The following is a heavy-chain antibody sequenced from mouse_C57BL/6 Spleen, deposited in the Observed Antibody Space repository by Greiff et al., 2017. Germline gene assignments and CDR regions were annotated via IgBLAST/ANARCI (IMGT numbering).Heavy chain of an antibody. Sequence: VQLQQSGAELVKPGASVKISCKASGYAFSSYWMNWVKQRPGKGLEWIGQLYPGDGDTNYNGKFKGKATLTADKSSSTAYMQLSSLTSEDSAVYFCARRYSNFWYFDVWGTGTTVTVSS. V-gene: IGHV1-80*01. D-gene: IGHD2-5*01. J-gene: IGHJ1*03. CDR3: ARRYSNFWYFDV. CDR1: GYAFSSYW. CDR2: LYPGDGDT.